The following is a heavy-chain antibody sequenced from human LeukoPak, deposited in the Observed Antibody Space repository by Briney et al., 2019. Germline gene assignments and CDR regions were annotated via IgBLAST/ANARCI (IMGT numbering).Heavy chain of an antibody. V-gene: IGHV3-20*04. D-gene: IGHD6-19*01. CDR1: GFTFDDYG. Sequence: RAGGSLRLSCAASGFTFDDYGMSWVRQAPGKGLEWVSGINWNGGSTGYADSVKGRFTISRDNAKNSLYLQMNSLRAEDTAVYYCAREPCSSSGWYCPVASWGQGTLVTVSS. J-gene: IGHJ4*02. CDR2: INWNGGST. CDR3: AREPCSSSGWYCPVAS.